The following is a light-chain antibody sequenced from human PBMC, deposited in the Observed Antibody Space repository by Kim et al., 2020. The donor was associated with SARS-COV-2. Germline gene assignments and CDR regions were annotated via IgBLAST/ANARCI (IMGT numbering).Light chain of an antibody. J-gene: IGKJ3*01. CDR3: QQYDNLPLT. Sequence: DIQMTQSPSSLSASVGDRVTITCQASQDISNHLNWYQQKPGKAPKLLIYDASNLETGVPSRFSASGSGTDFTFTISSLQPEDIATYYCQQYDNLPLTFGPGTKVDIK. CDR2: DAS. CDR1: QDISNH. V-gene: IGKV1-33*01.